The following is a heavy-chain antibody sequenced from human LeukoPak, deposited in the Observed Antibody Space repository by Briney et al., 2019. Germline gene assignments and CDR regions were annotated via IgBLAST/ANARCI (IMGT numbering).Heavy chain of an antibody. CDR1: GGSISSYY. CDR3: KIAARDYYYGMDV. Sequence: PSETLSLTCTVSGGSISSYYWSWIRQPPGKGLEWIGSIYYSGSTYYNPSLKSRVTISVDTSKNQFSLKLSSVTAADTAVYYCKIAARDYYYGMDVWGQGTTVTVSS. V-gene: IGHV4-59*05. D-gene: IGHD6-6*01. CDR2: IYYSGST. J-gene: IGHJ6*02.